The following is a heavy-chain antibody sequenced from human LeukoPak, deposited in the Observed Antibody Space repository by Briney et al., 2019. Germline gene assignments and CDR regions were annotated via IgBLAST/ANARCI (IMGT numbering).Heavy chain of an antibody. CDR1: GYSFTDYW. Sequence: GESLKISCKGSGYSFTDYWIGWVRQMPGKGLEWMGIIYPGDSDTRYSPSFQGQVTISADKSITTAHLQWSSLKASDTAIYYCARLGYCSSTSCKGGGFDYWGQGTLVTVSS. CDR2: IYPGDSDT. D-gene: IGHD2-2*03. V-gene: IGHV5-51*01. J-gene: IGHJ4*02. CDR3: ARLGYCSSTSCKGGGFDY.